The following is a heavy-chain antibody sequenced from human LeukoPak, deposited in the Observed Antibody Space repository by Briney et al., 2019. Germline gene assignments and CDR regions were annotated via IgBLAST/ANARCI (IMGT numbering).Heavy chain of an antibody. Sequence: GSLRLSCAASGFTFSSYGMHWVRQAPGKGLEWVAVISYDGSNKYYADSVKGRFTISRDNSKNTLYLQMNSLRAEDTAVYYCAKDYGDYVGYFDYWGQGTLVTVSS. CDR3: AKDYGDYVGYFDY. V-gene: IGHV3-30*18. CDR1: GFTFSSYG. J-gene: IGHJ4*02. D-gene: IGHD4-17*01. CDR2: ISYDGSNK.